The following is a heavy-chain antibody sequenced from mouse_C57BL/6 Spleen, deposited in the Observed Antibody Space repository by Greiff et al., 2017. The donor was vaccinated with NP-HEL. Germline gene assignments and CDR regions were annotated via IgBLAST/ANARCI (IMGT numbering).Heavy chain of an antibody. D-gene: IGHD2-4*01. CDR3: ARGYDYDCDY. V-gene: IGHV1-64*01. CDR2: LPPNSGST. J-gene: IGHJ2*01. CDR1: GYTFTSYW. Sequence: QVQLQQPGAELVKPGASVKLSCKASGYTFTSYWMHWVKQRPGQGLEWIGMLPPNSGSTNYNEKFKSKATLTVDKSSSTAYMQLSSLTSEDSAVYYCARGYDYDCDYWGQGTTLTVSS.